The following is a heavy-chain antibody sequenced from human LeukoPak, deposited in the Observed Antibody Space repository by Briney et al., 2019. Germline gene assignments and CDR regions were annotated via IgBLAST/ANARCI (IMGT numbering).Heavy chain of an antibody. Sequence: SETLSLTCTVSGGSISGSNYYWGWIRQPPGKGLEWIGNIYYSGSTYYKPSLKTRVTISVDTSKNQFSLKLTSVTAADTAVYYCARHASVDGNWPRPLDYWGQGSLVTVSS. CDR2: IYYSGST. J-gene: IGHJ4*02. CDR1: GGSISGSNYY. V-gene: IGHV4-39*01. D-gene: IGHD6-19*01. CDR3: ARHASVDGNWPRPLDY.